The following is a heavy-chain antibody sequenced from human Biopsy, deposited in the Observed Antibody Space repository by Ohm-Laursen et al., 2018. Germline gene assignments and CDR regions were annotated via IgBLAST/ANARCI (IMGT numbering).Heavy chain of an antibody. D-gene: IGHD3-16*01. Sequence: SDTLSLTCFVFRDSISNYYWTWLRQSPGQGLDWTGYIYYTGSTNYNPSVKSRVTISVDTSKNLFSLKLNSVTAADTAVYFCARDSRGGHLNTTLITGKNLDSWGQGILVTVSS. CDR3: ARDSRGGHLNTTLITGKNLDS. V-gene: IGHV4-59*01. CDR2: IYYTGST. J-gene: IGHJ4*02. CDR1: RDSISNYY.